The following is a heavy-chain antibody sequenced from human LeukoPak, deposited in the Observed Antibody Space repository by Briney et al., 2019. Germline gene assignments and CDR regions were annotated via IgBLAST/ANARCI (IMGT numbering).Heavy chain of an antibody. CDR3: GRVGYSYGYYYGMDV. CDR1: GYTFTSYY. D-gene: IGHD5-18*01. V-gene: IGHV1-18*04. Sequence: ASVKVSCKASGYTFTSYYMHWVRQAPGQGLEWMGWISAYNGNTNYAQKLQGRVTMTTDTSTSTAYMELRSLRSDDTAVYYCGRVGYSYGYYYGMDVWGQGTTVTVSS. J-gene: IGHJ6*02. CDR2: ISAYNGNT.